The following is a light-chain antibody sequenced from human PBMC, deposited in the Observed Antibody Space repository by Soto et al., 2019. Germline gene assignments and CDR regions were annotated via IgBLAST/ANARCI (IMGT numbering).Light chain of an antibody. CDR1: QSVSSY. CDR3: QQRGNWPLT. V-gene: IGKV3-11*01. Sequence: EIVLTQSPATLSLSPGERATLSCSASQSVSSYFAWYQQKPGQAPRLLIYDASNRATGIPARFSGSGSGTDFTLTISSLEPEDFAVYYCQQRGNWPLTFGQGTKVDIK. CDR2: DAS. J-gene: IGKJ1*01.